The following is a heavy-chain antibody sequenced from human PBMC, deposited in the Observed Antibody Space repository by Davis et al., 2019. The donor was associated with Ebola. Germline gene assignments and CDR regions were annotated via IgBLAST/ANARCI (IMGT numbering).Heavy chain of an antibody. Sequence: SETLSLTCGLFGGSFSGYYWTWIRQSPGKGLEWLGEINEGGYTNYNPSLKSRVTISIDTSKNQFSLKLTSVTAADTAVYYCAREGPGYWGQGTLVTVSS. D-gene: IGHD3-10*01. CDR1: GGSFSGYY. V-gene: IGHV4-34*01. CDR3: AREGPGY. J-gene: IGHJ4*02. CDR2: INEGGYT.